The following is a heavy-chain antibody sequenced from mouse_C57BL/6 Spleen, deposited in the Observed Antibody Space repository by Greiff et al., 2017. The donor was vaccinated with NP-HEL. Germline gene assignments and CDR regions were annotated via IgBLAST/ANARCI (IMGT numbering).Heavy chain of an antibody. CDR3: ARGDSSGYVGDYFDY. D-gene: IGHD3-2*02. CDR2: ILPGSGST. CDR1: GYTFTGYW. V-gene: IGHV1-9*01. J-gene: IGHJ2*01. Sequence: VQLKQSGAELMKPGASVKLSCKATGYTFTGYWIEWVKQRPGHGLEWIGEILPGSGSTNYNEKFKGKATFTADTSSNTAYMQLSSLTTEDSAIYYCARGDSSGYVGDYFDYWGQGTTLTVSS.